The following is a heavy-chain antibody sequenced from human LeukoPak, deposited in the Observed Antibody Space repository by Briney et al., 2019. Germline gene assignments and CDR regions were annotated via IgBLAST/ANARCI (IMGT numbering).Heavy chain of an antibody. CDR3: ASLSGYAWVFDY. D-gene: IGHD5-12*01. CDR1: GFTFSSYS. J-gene: IGHJ4*02. CDR2: ISSSSSSSYI. V-gene: IGHV3-21*01. Sequence: GSLRLSCAASGFTFSSYSMNWVRQAPGKGLEWVSSISSSSSSSYIYYADSVKGRFTISRDNAKNSLYLQMNSLRAEDTAVYYCASLSGYAWVFDYWGQGTLVTVSS.